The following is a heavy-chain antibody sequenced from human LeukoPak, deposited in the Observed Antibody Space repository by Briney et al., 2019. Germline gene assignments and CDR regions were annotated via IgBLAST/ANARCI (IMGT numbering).Heavy chain of an antibody. D-gene: IGHD3-10*01. CDR1: GYTFSNYF. Sequence: ASVKVSCKASGYTFSNYFMHWVRQAPGQGLEWMAIINPNSDNTSYSQRFQGRVTVTSDTSTNTVCMEMNNLRSEDTAVYYCVRGHFYGSGTYSIDFWGQGTLVTVSS. CDR2: INPNSDNT. V-gene: IGHV1-46*01. J-gene: IGHJ4*02. CDR3: VRGHFYGSGTYSIDF.